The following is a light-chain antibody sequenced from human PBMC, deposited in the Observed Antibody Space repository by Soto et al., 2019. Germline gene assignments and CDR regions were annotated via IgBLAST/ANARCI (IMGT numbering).Light chain of an antibody. J-gene: IGKJ2*01. Sequence: EIVLTQSPGTLSLSPGERATLSCRASQSISSGYLTWDQQKPRQAPRLLIYGASSRATGIPDRFTGSGSGTDFTLTISRLEPEDFTVYYCQQYCSSYRYTFGQGTKLELK. CDR1: QSISSGY. CDR2: GAS. V-gene: IGKV3-20*01. CDR3: QQYCSSYRYT.